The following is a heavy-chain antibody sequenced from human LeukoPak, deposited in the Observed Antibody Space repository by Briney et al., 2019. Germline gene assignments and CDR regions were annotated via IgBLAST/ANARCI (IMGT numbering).Heavy chain of an antibody. V-gene: IGHV4-59*01. J-gene: IGHJ4*02. CDR1: GDPIRSSY. D-gene: IGHD3-16*02. Sequence: SETLSLTCTGSGDPIRSSYWSWIRQPPGKGLEWIGYIYYTGTTTYNPSLRSRVTISVDTSKNQFSLNLSSVTAADTAVYYCARGKGIIENYFDYWGQGTLVTVSS. CDR2: IYYTGTT. CDR3: ARGKGIIENYFDY.